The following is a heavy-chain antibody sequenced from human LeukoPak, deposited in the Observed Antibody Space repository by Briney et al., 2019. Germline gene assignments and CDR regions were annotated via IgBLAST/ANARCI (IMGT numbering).Heavy chain of an antibody. CDR1: GYTFTSYA. Sequence: GASVKVSCKASGYTFTSYAINWVQQAPGQGLEWMGWINTDTGNPTYAQGFTGRFVFSLDTSVSTAYLQISSLKAEDTAVYYCARGRGYCSSTSCYAGYYFDYWGQGTLVTVSS. CDR3: ARGRGYCSSTSCYAGYYFDY. V-gene: IGHV7-4-1*02. J-gene: IGHJ4*02. CDR2: INTDTGNP. D-gene: IGHD2-2*01.